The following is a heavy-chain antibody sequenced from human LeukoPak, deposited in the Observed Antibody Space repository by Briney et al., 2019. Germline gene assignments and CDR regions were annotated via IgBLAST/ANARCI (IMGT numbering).Heavy chain of an antibody. J-gene: IGHJ4*02. Sequence: GGSLRLSCAASGFTFSSYSMNWVRQAPGEGLEWVSSISSSSSYIYYADSVKGRFTISRDNAKNSLYLQMNSVRAEDTAVYYCARTSSGWYFYFDYWGQGTLVTVSS. D-gene: IGHD6-19*01. CDR2: ISSSSSYI. V-gene: IGHV3-21*01. CDR3: ARTSSGWYFYFDY. CDR1: GFTFSSYS.